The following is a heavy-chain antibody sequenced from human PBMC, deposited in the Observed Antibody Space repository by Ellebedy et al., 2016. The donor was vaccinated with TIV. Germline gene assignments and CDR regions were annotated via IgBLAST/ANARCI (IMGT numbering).Heavy chain of an antibody. CDR3: ARDGSYLSYNWDDVGYSDS. CDR1: GITVSNNY. V-gene: IGHV3-66*01. Sequence: GGSLRLSXAASGITVSNNYMRWVRQAPGKGLEWVSLIYSRGATYYADSVKGRFTISRDNAKNSLYLQMNSLSAEDTAVYYCARDGSYLSYNWDDVGYSDSWGQGTLVTVSS. CDR2: IYSRGAT. D-gene: IGHD1-20*01. J-gene: IGHJ4*02.